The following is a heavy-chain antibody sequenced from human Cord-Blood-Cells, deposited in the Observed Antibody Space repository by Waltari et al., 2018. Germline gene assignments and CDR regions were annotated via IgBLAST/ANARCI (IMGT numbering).Heavy chain of an antibody. V-gene: IGHV1-2*02. J-gene: IGHJ4*02. Sequence: QVQLVQSGAEVKKPGASVKVSCKVSGYTLTELSMHWVRQAPGKGLEWMGGINPNSGGTNYAQKFQGRVTMTRDTSISTAYMELSRLRSDDTAVYYCAREDGSGTGGDYWGQGTLVTVSS. CDR2: INPNSGGT. CDR1: GYTLTELS. CDR3: AREDGSGTGGDY. D-gene: IGHD3-10*01.